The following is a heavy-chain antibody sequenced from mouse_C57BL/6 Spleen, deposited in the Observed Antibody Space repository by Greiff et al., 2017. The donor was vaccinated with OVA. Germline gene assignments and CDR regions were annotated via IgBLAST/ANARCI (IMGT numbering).Heavy chain of an antibody. D-gene: IGHD1-1*01. CDR3: VRAGYYYGSSLYWYFDV. Sequence: EVQLVESGGGLVQPKGSLKLSCAASGFTFNTYAMHWVRQAPGKGLEWVARIRSKSSNYATYYADSVKDRFTISRDDSQSMLYLQMNNLKTEDTAMYYCVRAGYYYGSSLYWYFDVWGTGTTVTVSS. V-gene: IGHV10-3*01. J-gene: IGHJ1*03. CDR2: IRSKSSNYAT. CDR1: GFTFNTYA.